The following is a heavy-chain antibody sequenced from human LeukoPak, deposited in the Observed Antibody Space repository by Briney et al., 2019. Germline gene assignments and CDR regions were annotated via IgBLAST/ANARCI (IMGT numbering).Heavy chain of an antibody. J-gene: IGHJ4*02. CDR1: GGSFSGYY. D-gene: IGHD3-10*01. V-gene: IGHV4-34*01. CDR2: INHSGST. Sequence: SETLSLTCAVYGGSFSGYYWSWIPQPPGKGLAWIGEINHSGSTNYNPSLKSRVTISVETSKNQFSLKLSSVTAADTAVYYCARGPGYGSGTFERWGQGSLVTVSS. CDR3: ARGPGYGSGTFER.